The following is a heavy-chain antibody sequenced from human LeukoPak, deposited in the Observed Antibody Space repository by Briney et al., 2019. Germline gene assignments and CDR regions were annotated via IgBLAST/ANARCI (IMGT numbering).Heavy chain of an antibody. CDR3: ASGEEVVVVPAADYYYGMDV. V-gene: IGHV1-69*13. Sequence: GASVKVSCKASGGTFSSYAISWVRQAPGQGLEWMGGIIPIFGTANYAQKFQGRVTITADESTSTAYMELSSLRSEDTAVYYCASGEEVVVVPAADYYYGMDVWGPRDHGHRLL. D-gene: IGHD2-2*01. CDR2: IIPIFGTA. CDR1: GGTFSSYA. J-gene: IGHJ6*01.